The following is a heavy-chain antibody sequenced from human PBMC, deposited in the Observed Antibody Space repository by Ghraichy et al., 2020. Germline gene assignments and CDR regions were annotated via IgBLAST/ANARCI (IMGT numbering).Heavy chain of an antibody. CDR3: ARLKRYYSGWYMGLFDP. Sequence: SETLSLTCNVSGGSISTSSYYWGWIRQSPGRGLEWLAMISYIGRSFYTPSLKRRVTISISTSANQFSLRLSSVTAADTAVYYCARLKRYYSGWYMGLFDPWGQGTLVTVSS. CDR1: GGSISTSSYY. D-gene: IGHD6-19*01. J-gene: IGHJ5*02. CDR2: ISYIGRS. V-gene: IGHV4-39*07.